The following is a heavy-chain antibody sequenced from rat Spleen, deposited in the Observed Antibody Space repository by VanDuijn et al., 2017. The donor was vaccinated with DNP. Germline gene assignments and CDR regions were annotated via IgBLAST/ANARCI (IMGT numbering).Heavy chain of an antibody. Sequence: QVQVKESGPGLVQPSQTLSLTCTVSGFSLNSYSVTWVRQPPGKGLEWIALMSSGGGTFYNSVLKSRLSISRDTSTSQVFLKMNSLQTEDTAFYLCTGVDNYPGLPFEYWGQGVMVPVSS. CDR1: GFSLNSYS. D-gene: IGHD1-4*01. V-gene: IGHV2-6*01. CDR3: TGVDNYPGLPFEY. CDR2: MSSGGGT. J-gene: IGHJ2*01.